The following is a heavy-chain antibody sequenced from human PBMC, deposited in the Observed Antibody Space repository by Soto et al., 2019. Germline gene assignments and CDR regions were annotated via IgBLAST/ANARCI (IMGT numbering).Heavy chain of an antibody. V-gene: IGHV3-23*01. Sequence: AASGLTFSSYAMSWVRQAQGKGLKWVSALSGSGGSTYYADSVKGRFTISRDNSKKMVYVQMNSLRAEDTAIYYCAKDGSYYPQNWFDPWGQGTLVTVSS. D-gene: IGHD1-26*01. CDR1: GLTFSSYA. CDR2: LSGSGGST. CDR3: AKDGSYYPQNWFDP. J-gene: IGHJ5*02.